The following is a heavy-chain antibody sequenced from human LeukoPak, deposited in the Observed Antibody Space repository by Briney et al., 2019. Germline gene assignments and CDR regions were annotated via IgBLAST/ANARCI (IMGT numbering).Heavy chain of an antibody. CDR1: GFTFSSYA. J-gene: IGHJ5*02. CDR2: ISGSGGST. CDR3: AKGGQYCSSTSCYDWFDP. V-gene: IGHV3-23*01. Sequence: GGSLRLSCAASGFTFSSYAMSWVRQAPGKGLEWVSAISGSGGSTYYADSVKGRFTISRDNSKNTLYLQMNSLRAEDTAVYYCAKGGQYCSSTSCYDWFDPWGQGTLVTVSS. D-gene: IGHD2-2*01.